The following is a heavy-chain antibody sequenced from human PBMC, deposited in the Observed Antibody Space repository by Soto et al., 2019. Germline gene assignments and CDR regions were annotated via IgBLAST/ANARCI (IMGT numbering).Heavy chain of an antibody. CDR1: GGTFSSYA. CDR2: IIPIFGTA. Sequence: SVKVSCKASGGTFSSYAISWVRQAPGQGLEWMGGIIPIFGTANYAQKFQGRVTITADESTSTAYMELSSLRSEDTAVYYCARDWVEYYYDSSGYYDAFDIWGQGTMVTVSS. D-gene: IGHD3-22*01. CDR3: ARDWVEYYYDSSGYYDAFDI. V-gene: IGHV1-69*13. J-gene: IGHJ3*02.